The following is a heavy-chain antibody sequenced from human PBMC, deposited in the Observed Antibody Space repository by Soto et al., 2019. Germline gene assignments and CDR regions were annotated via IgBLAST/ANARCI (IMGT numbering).Heavy chain of an antibody. J-gene: IGHJ5*02. CDR1: GGSFSGYY. CDR3: ARDYYDSNPPRWFDP. Sequence: QVQLQQWGAGLLKPSETLSLTCAVYGGSFSGYYWSWIRQPPGKGLEWIGEINHSGSTNYNPSLKSRVPISVDTSKNQFSLKLSSVTATDTAVYYCARDYYDSNPPRWFDPWGQGTLVTVSS. CDR2: INHSGST. D-gene: IGHD3-22*01. V-gene: IGHV4-34*01.